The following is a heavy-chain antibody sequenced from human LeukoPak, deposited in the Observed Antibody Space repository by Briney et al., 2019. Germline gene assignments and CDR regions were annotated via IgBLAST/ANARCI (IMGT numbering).Heavy chain of an antibody. J-gene: IGHJ4*02. V-gene: IGHV4-4*07. D-gene: IGHD6-6*01. Sequence: PSETLSLTCTVSGGSISSYYWSWIRQPAGKGLEWIGRIYTSGSTNYNPSLKSRVTISVDKSKNQFSLKLSSVTAADTAVYYFAGGDSSSQADYWGQGTLVTVSS. CDR3: AGGDSSSQADY. CDR1: GGSISSYY. CDR2: IYTSGST.